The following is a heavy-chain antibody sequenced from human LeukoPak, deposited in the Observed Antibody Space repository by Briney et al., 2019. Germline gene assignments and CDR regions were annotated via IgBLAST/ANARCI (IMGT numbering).Heavy chain of an antibody. Sequence: GASVKVSCKASGYTFTSYAMHWVRQAPGQRLEWMGWINAGNGNTKYSQKFQGRVTITRNTSISTAYMELSSLRSEDTAVYYCARTTVTYYYYGMDVWGQGTTVTVSS. CDR1: GYTFTSYA. CDR2: INAGNGNT. CDR3: ARTTVTYYYYGMDV. J-gene: IGHJ6*02. D-gene: IGHD4-17*01. V-gene: IGHV1-3*01.